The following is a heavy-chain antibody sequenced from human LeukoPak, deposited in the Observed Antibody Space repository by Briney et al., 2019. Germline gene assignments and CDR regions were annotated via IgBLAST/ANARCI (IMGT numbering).Heavy chain of an antibody. J-gene: IGHJ5*02. V-gene: IGHV1-3*01. CDR1: GYTFTSYA. CDR3: ARERRDPYYYGSGSYWPFDP. D-gene: IGHD3-10*01. CDR2: INAGNGNT. Sequence: ASVKVSCKASGYTFTSYAMHWVRQAPGQRLEWMGWINAGNGNTKYSQKFQGRVTITRDTSASTAYMELSSLRSEDTAVYYCARERRDPYYYGSGSYWPFDPWGQGTLVTVSS.